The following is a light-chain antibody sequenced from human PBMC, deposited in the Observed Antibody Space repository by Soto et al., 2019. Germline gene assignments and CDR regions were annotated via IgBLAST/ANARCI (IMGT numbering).Light chain of an antibody. CDR3: QQYNNYWT. J-gene: IGKJ1*01. V-gene: IGKV1-5*01. CDR2: DAS. CDR1: QSISSW. Sequence: DIQMTQSPSTLSASVGDRVTITCRARQSISSWLAWYQQKPGKAPKLLIYDASSLESGVPSRFSGSGSATEFTLTISSLQPDDFATYYCQQYNNYWTFGQGTRVEIK.